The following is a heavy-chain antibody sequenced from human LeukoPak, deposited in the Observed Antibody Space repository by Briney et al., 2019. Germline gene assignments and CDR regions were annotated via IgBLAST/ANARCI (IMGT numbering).Heavy chain of an antibody. CDR2: INTNTGNP. V-gene: IGHV7-4-1*02. Sequence: ASVKVSCKASGYTFTDYAMNWVRQAPGQGLEWMGWINTNTGNPTYAQGFTGRFVFSLDTSVSTAYLEISSLKAEDTTMYYCGRVRSTDFDYWGRGTLVTVSS. CDR3: GRVRSTDFDY. D-gene: IGHD2-2*01. CDR1: GYTFTDYA. J-gene: IGHJ4*02.